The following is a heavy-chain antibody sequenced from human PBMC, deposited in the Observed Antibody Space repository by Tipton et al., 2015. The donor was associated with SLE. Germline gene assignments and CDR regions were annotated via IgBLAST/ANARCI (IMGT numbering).Heavy chain of an antibody. CDR1: GDSISSSNYY. D-gene: IGHD6-13*01. CDR2: IYYSGST. V-gene: IGHV4-39*01. J-gene: IGHJ4*02. CDR3: ASGREAAAGSFDY. Sequence: TLSLTCTVSGDSISSSNYYWGWIRQSPGKGLKWIGTIYYSGSTYYNPSLKSRVAISVDTSKNQLSLKLNSVTAADTAVYYCASGREAAAGSFDYWGQGTLVTVSS.